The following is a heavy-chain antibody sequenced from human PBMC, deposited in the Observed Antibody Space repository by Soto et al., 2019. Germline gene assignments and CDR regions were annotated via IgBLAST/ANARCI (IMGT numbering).Heavy chain of an antibody. CDR1: GGSFSGYY. CDR3: ASPPYYYDSSGYYSGAFDI. Sequence: SETLSLTCAVYGGSFSGYYWSWIRQPPGKGLEWIGEINHSGSTNYNPSLKSRVTISVGTSKNQFSLKLSSVTAADTAVYYCASPPYYYDSSGYYSGAFDIWGQGTMVTVSS. V-gene: IGHV4-34*01. J-gene: IGHJ3*02. CDR2: INHSGST. D-gene: IGHD3-22*01.